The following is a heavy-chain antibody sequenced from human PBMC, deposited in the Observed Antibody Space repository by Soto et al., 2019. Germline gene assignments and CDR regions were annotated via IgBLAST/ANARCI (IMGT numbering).Heavy chain of an antibody. CDR1: DSTSRRYA. D-gene: IGHD3-16*01. CDR2: ITGNSARI. CDR3: AKNGDFDYDAFDV. V-gene: IGHV3-23*01. J-gene: IGHJ3*01. Sequence: PGGSLRLSCAASDSTSRRYAMSWVRQGPGKGLEWVSGITGNSARIYYADSVKGRFSISRDNSKNTLYLQMDTLRAEDTAVYYCAKNGDFDYDAFDVWGQGTVVTVSS.